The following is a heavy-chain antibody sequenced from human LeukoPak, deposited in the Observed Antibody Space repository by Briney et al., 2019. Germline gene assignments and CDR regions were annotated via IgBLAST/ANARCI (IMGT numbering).Heavy chain of an antibody. CDR2: IYHSGAT. Sequence: SETLSLTCSVSGYSISTGYYWAWIRQPPGKGLEWIGSIYHSGATYYNTSLKRRVAISVDTSMNEISLRLTSMTAADTAVYYCARIRGYSSGYYFEYWGQGTLVTGS. V-gene: IGHV4-38-2*02. J-gene: IGHJ4*02. D-gene: IGHD5-18*01. CDR3: ARIRGYSSGYYFEY. CDR1: GYSISTGYY.